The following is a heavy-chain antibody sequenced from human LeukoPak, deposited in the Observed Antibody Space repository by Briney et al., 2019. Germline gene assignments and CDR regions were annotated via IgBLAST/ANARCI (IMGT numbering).Heavy chain of an antibody. J-gene: IGHJ4*02. CDR1: GFTFSSYA. CDR2: ISYDGSNK. Sequence: GGSLRLSCAASGFTFSSYAMHWVRQAPGKGLEWVAVISYDGSNKYYADSVKGRFTISRDNSKNTLYLQMNSLRAEDTAVYYCARVEDTSVGLRIAVADHFFDYWGQGTLVTVSS. CDR3: ARVEDTSVGLRIAVADHFFDY. V-gene: IGHV3-30-3*01. D-gene: IGHD6-19*01.